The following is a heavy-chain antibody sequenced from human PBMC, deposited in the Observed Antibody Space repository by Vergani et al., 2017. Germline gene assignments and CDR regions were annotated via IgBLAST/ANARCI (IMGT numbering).Heavy chain of an antibody. V-gene: IGHV1-18*01. CDR1: GYTFTSYG. CDR3: ARDWIYDYSNYEYYYYYYGMDV. Sequence: QVQLVQSGAEVKKPGASVKVSCKASGYTFTSYGISWVRQAPGQGLEWMGWISAYNGNTNYAQKLQGRVTMTRDTSTSTVYMELSSLRSEDTAVYYCARDWIYDYSNYEYYYYYYGMDVWGQGTTVTVSS. CDR2: ISAYNGNT. J-gene: IGHJ6*02. D-gene: IGHD4-11*01.